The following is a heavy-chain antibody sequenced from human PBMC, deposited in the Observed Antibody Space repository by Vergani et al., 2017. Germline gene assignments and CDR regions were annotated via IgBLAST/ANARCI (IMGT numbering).Heavy chain of an antibody. D-gene: IGHD3-22*01. CDR3: AKAVPDYYDSSGYIDY. V-gene: IGHV3-9*01. CDR2: ISWNSGSI. J-gene: IGHJ4*02. CDR1: GFTFDDYA. Sequence: SCAASGFTFDDYAMHWVRQAPGKGLEWVSGISWNSGSIGYADSVKGRFTISRDNAKNSLYLQMNSLRAEDTALYYCAKAVPDYYDSSGYIDYWGQGTLVTVSS.